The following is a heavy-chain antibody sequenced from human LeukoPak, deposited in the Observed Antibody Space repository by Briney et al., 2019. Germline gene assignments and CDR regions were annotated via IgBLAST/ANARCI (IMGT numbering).Heavy chain of an antibody. Sequence: GGSLRLSCAASGFTFSSYGMQWIRQAPGKGLEWVAVISYDGSNKYYADSVKGRFTISRDNSKSTLYLQMNSLRAEDTAVCYCAKSYSYGVSGYFDYWGQGTLVTVSS. J-gene: IGHJ4*02. V-gene: IGHV3-30*18. CDR1: GFTFSSYG. CDR3: AKSYSYGVSGYFDY. D-gene: IGHD5-18*01. CDR2: ISYDGSNK.